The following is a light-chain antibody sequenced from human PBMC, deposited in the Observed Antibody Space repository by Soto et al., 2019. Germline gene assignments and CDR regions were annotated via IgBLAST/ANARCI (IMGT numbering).Light chain of an antibody. CDR1: SSDVGGYKF. J-gene: IGLJ1*01. CDR3: CSYTSSSTDV. V-gene: IGLV2-14*01. Sequence: QSALTQPASVSGSPGQSITISCTGTSSDVGGYKFVSWYQQHPGRAPKVIISDVSHRPSGVSNRFSGSKSGNTASLTISGLQAEDEADYYCCSYTSSSTDVFGTGTKLTVL. CDR2: DVS.